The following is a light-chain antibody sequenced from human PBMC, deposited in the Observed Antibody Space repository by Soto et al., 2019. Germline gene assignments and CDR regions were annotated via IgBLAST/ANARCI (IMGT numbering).Light chain of an antibody. CDR1: SSDVGFYNF. Sequence: QSALTQDPSASGSPGQSLTISCTGTSSDVGFYNFVSWYQQRPGKAPKLVIYEVTKRPSGVPDRFSGSKSGSTASLTVSGLQADDEADYYCASYAGTKLFVFGSGTKVTVL. V-gene: IGLV2-8*01. CDR3: ASYAGTKLFV. J-gene: IGLJ1*01. CDR2: EVT.